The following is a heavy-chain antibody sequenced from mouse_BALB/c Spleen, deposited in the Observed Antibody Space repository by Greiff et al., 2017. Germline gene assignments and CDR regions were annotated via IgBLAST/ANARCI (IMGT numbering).Heavy chain of an antibody. Sequence: VQLQQSGPELVKPGASVKMSCKASGYTFTSSVMHWVKQKPGQGLEWIGYINPYNDGTKYNEKFKGKATLTSDKSSSTAYMELSSLTSEDSAVYYRAREETARATGAMDDWGQRTSVTVSS. CDR3: AREETARATGAMDD. V-gene: IGHV1-14*01. D-gene: IGHD3-2*01. CDR2: INPYNDGT. CDR1: GYTFTSSV. J-gene: IGHJ4*01.